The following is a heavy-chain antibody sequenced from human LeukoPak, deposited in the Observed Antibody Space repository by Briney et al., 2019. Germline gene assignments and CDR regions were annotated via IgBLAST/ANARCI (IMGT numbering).Heavy chain of an antibody. CDR2: INPSGDNT. V-gene: IGHV1-46*01. Sequence: ASVKVSCKASGYTFTSYYMYWVRQAPGQGLEWMGIINPSGDNTNYAQKFQGRVTMTRDMSTNTVYMEMSSLRSEDTAVYYCARGPHRRTYDRDNWFDPWGQGTLVTVSS. CDR3: ARGPHRRTYDRDNWFDP. CDR1: GYTFTSYY. J-gene: IGHJ5*02. D-gene: IGHD3-3*01.